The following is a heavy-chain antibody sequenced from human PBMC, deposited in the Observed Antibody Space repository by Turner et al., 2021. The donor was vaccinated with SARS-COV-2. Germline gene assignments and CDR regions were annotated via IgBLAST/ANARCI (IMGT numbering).Heavy chain of an antibody. CDR1: GGTFSSYA. V-gene: IGHV1-69*06. CDR3: AKGATLVRGVIENLYYYYYGMDV. D-gene: IGHD3-10*01. Sequence: QVQLVQSGDEVKKRGSSVQVSCKASGGTFSSYAISWVRQAPGQGLEGMGGIIPIFGTANYAQKFQGRDTITADKSASTAYMELSSLRFEDTAVYYCAKGATLVRGVIENLYYYYYGMDVWGQGTTVTVSS. CDR2: IIPIFGTA. J-gene: IGHJ6*02.